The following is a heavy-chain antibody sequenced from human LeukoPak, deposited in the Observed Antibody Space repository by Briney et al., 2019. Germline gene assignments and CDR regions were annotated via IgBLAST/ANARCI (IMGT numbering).Heavy chain of an antibody. V-gene: IGHV3-74*01. CDR2: ISSVGDST. CDR3: ARGYSGTNRADY. Sequence: GGSLRLSCAASGFTFITYWMHWVRQAPGKGLVWVSRISSVGDSTTYADSVKGRFTVSRDNAKNTLYLQMDSLRAEDTAVYYCARGYSGTNRADYWGQGTPVTVAS. J-gene: IGHJ4*02. D-gene: IGHD1-26*01. CDR1: GFTFITYW.